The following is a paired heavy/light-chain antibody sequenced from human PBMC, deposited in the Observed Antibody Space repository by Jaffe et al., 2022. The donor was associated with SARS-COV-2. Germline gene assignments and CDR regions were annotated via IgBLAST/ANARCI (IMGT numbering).Heavy chain of an antibody. CDR2: IYYSGST. CDR1: GGSISSYY. D-gene: IGHD3-3*01. V-gene: IGHV4-59*01. J-gene: IGHJ2*01. CDR3: ARGRFLEDGGPLGGLWYFDL. Sequence: QVQLQESGPGLVKPSETLSLTCTVSGGSISSYYWSWIRQPPGKGLEWIGYIYYSGSTNYNPSLKSRVTISVDTSKNQFSLKLSSVTAADTAVYYCARGRFLEDGGPLGGLWYFDLWGRGTLVTVSS.
Light chain of an antibody. CDR3: QQYYSTLT. Sequence: DIVMTQSPDSLAVSLGERATINCKSSQSVLYSSNNKNYLAWYQQKPGQPPKLLIYWASTRESGVPDRFSGSGSGTDFTLTISSLQAEDVAVYYCQQYYSTLTFGPGTKVDIK. V-gene: IGKV4-1*01. CDR2: WAS. CDR1: QSVLYSSNNKNY. J-gene: IGKJ3*01.